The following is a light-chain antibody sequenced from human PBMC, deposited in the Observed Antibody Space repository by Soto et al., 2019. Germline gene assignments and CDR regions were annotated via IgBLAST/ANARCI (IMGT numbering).Light chain of an antibody. J-gene: IGLJ1*01. CDR3: NSYTSASFYV. Sequence: QSVLAQPASVSGSPGQSIIISCTGTTSDIAGYNYVSWYQQHPGKAPKLLIYEVTSRASGVSHRFSGSKSGNTASLTISGLQAEDEAEYYCNSYTSASFYVFGTGTKVTV. CDR2: EVT. CDR1: TSDIAGYNY. V-gene: IGLV2-14*01.